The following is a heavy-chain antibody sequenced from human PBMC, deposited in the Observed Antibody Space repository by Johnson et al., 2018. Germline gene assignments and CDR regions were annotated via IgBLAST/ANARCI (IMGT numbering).Heavy chain of an antibody. CDR2: IYYRGST. Sequence: VQLVETGPGLVKXSETXSLXCTVSGGSLSSYYWSWIRQPPGKGLEWIGHIYYRGSTNYNPSLQSRVPISVNTSKNQFSRKSNSVPAADTAIYYRGREEGGFCTGGSCYWYGMDVWGQGTTVTVSS. CDR1: GGSLSSYY. CDR3: GREEGGFCTGGSCYWYGMDV. V-gene: IGHV4-59*01. J-gene: IGHJ6*02. D-gene: IGHD2-15*01.